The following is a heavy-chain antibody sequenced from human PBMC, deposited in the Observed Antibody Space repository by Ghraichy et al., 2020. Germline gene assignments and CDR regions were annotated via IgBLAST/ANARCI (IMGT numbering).Heavy chain of an antibody. D-gene: IGHD4-17*01. CDR3: ARSMSGLDSGDA. CDR1: GGSISIDH. CDR2: ISYSGSA. Sequence: SETLSLTCTVSGGSISIDHWSWIRQPPGKGLEWIGYISYSGSASYSPSLKSRVTISLDTSKNQFSLKLTSVTAADTAVYYCARSMSGLDSGDALGQGTLVTVSS. V-gene: IGHV4-59*01. J-gene: IGHJ5*02.